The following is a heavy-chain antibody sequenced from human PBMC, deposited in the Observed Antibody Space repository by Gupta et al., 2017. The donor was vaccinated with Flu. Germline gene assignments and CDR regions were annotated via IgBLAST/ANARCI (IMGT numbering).Heavy chain of an antibody. Sequence: QEQVVESGGDVVQPGRSLRLSCAAFVFSFRNYGMHWVRQAPGKVLEWVAVTSYDETNKYYADSVKGRFTISRDNSKNTLYLQMNSLRTEDTAVYYCAKDWKWNFNNFGMNVWGQGTTVTVSS. CDR3: AKDWKWNFNNFGMNV. V-gene: IGHV3-30*18. CDR2: TSYDETNK. CDR1: VFSFRNYG. J-gene: IGHJ6*02. D-gene: IGHD1-1*01.